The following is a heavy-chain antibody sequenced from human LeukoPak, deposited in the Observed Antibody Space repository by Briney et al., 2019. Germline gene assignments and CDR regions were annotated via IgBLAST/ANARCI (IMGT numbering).Heavy chain of an antibody. CDR3: ASDWGLSQLEYCSNTNCYMGAFDI. CDR1: GYTFTGYY. CDR2: INPNSGGT. V-gene: IGHV1-2*02. D-gene: IGHD2-2*02. Sequence: GASVKVSCKASGYTFTGYYMHWVRQAPGQGLEWMGWINPNSGGTDYAQKFQGRVTMTRDTSISTAYMELSRLRSDDTAVYYCASDWGLSQLEYCSNTNCYMGAFDIWGQGTMVNVFS. J-gene: IGHJ3*02.